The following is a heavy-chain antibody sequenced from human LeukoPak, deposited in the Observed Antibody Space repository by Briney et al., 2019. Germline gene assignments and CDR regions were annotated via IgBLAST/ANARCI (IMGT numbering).Heavy chain of an antibody. J-gene: IGHJ4*02. Sequence: GGTLRLSRATSGFTFSRFGIHWVRQAPGKGLGWVAFIRYDGDNKYYADSVKGRFSIPRDNTKNTLDVHMISRRLEDTAVYYCTKSRSDAWSGSFDYWGQGTLVTVS. CDR2: IRYDGDNK. CDR1: GFTFSRFG. D-gene: IGHD3-10*01. CDR3: TKSRSDAWSGSFDY. V-gene: IGHV3-30*02.